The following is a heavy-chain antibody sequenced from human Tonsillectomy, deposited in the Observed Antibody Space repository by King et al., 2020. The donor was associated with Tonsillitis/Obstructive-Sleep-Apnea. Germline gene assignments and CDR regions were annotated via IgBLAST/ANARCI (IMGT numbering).Heavy chain of an antibody. CDR2: IRSKAYGGTT. Sequence: VQLVESGGGLVQPGRSLRLSCTASGFTFGDYAMSWFRQAPGKGLEWVGFIRSKAYGGTTEYAASVKGRFTISRDDSKSIAYLQMNSLKTEDAAVYYCTRGATYYYDSSGYSFDYWGQGTLVTVSS. V-gene: IGHV3-49*03. J-gene: IGHJ4*02. CDR3: TRGATYYYDSSGYSFDY. CDR1: GFTFGDYA. D-gene: IGHD3-22*01.